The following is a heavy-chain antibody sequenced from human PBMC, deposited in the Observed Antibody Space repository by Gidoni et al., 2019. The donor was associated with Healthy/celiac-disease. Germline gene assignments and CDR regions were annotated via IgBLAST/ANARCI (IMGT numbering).Heavy chain of an antibody. D-gene: IGHD3-3*01. CDR1: GFTVSSNY. Sequence: EVQLVESGGGLVKPGGSLRLSCAASGFTVSSNYMSWFRQAPGKGLEWFSVIYSVCSTYYANSVNGRFTISRDNSKNTLYLQMNSLRTEYTAVYYCARATPYYDFWSGYYPFDYWGQGTLVTVSS. CDR3: ARATPYYDFWSGYYPFDY. CDR2: IYSVCST. V-gene: IGHV3-66*02. J-gene: IGHJ4*02.